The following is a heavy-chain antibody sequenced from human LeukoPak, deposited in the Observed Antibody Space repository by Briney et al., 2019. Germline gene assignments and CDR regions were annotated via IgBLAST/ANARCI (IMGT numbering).Heavy chain of an antibody. D-gene: IGHD1-26*01. J-gene: IGHJ4*02. Sequence: ASVKVSCKASGYTFTGYHMHWVRQAPGQGLEWMGWINPNSGGTNYAQKLQGRVTMTTDTSTSTAYMELRSLRSDDTAVYYCARASGSYPNPVDYWGQGTLVTVSS. V-gene: IGHV1-2*02. CDR2: INPNSGGT. CDR1: GYTFTGYH. CDR3: ARASGSYPNPVDY.